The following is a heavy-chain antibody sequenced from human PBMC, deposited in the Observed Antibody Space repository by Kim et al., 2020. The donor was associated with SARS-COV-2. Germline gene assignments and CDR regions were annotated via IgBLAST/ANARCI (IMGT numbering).Heavy chain of an antibody. CDR3: ARRGDGDYYFDY. V-gene: IGHV4-59*08. Sequence: SETLSLTCTVSGGSISGYFWSWIRQPPGKGLEWIGYIYYSGSTDYNPSLKSRVTISVDTSKNQFSLRLSSVTAADTAVYYCARRGDGDYYFDYWGQGTLV. D-gene: IGHD3-10*01. CDR2: IYYSGST. J-gene: IGHJ4*02. CDR1: GGSISGYF.